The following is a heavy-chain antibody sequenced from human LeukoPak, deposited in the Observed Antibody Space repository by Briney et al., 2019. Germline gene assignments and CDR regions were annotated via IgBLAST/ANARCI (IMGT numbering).Heavy chain of an antibody. D-gene: IGHD3-16*01. CDR1: GDSFSSYH. V-gene: IGHV4-59*01. Sequence: KPSETLSLTCTVSVSGDSFSSYHWSWLRQPPGKGLEWIGYISSSGSTSYNPSLKSRLTISVDTSKNQFSLKLSSVTAADTAVYFCGRAGRGNNPWGSSSCDHWGQGTLVSVS. CDR3: GRAGRGNNPWGSSSCDH. J-gene: IGHJ4*02. CDR2: ISSSGST.